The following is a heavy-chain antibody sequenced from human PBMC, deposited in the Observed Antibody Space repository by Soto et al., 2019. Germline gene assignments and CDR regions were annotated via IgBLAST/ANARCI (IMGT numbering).Heavy chain of an antibody. CDR3: GRESGETWDYEAS. CDR1: GGSISSYR. CDR2: LNTYGNT. J-gene: IGHJ5*02. V-gene: IGHV4-4*07. Sequence: KLRETLSLTCTVSGGSISSYRWSWIRQPAGKGLEWIGRLNTYGNTHYNPSLKSRVTVSVDTSRNQFFLTLRSVTAADSAVYHCGRESGETWDYEASWGQGTPVTV. D-gene: IGHD1-7*01.